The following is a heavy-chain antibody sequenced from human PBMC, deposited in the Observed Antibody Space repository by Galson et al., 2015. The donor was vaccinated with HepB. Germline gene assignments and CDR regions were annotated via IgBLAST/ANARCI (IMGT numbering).Heavy chain of an antibody. Sequence: PALVKPTQTLTLTCTFSGFSLSTSGMCVSWIRQPPGKALEWLARIDWDDDKYYSTSLKTRLTISKDTSKNQVVLTMTNMDPVDTATYYCALRSGYDYYFDYWGQGTLVTVSS. V-gene: IGHV2-70*11. CDR2: IDWDDDK. CDR3: ALRSGYDYYFDY. J-gene: IGHJ4*02. CDR1: GFSLSTSGMC. D-gene: IGHD5-12*01.